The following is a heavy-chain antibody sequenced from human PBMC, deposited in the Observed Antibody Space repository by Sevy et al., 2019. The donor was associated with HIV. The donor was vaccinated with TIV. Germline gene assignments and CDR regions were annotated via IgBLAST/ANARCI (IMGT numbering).Heavy chain of an antibody. V-gene: IGHV3-33*01. Sequence: GGSLRLSCTASGFTFSDYGMHWVRQAPGKGLEWVAVVWYDGINKYYGDSVKGRFTISRDNSKNTLYLQMNSPGAEETAVYYCARDNLLPVMVSMVRGALSYYFDYWGQGTLVTVSS. CDR2: VWYDGINK. D-gene: IGHD3-10*01. CDR3: ARDNLLPVMVSMVRGALSYYFDY. J-gene: IGHJ4*02. CDR1: GFTFSDYG.